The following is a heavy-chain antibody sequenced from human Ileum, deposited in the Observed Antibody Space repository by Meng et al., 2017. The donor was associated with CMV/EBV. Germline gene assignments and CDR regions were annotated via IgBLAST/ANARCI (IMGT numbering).Heavy chain of an antibody. Sequence: GESLKISCAASGFTFSRYWMNWVRQAPGKGLEWVANIKQDGSEKYYVDSVEGRFTISRDNAKNSLYLQMNSLRAEDTAVYYCSRDRCSSSNCFDYNYYGLDVWGQGTTVTVSS. CDR2: IKQDGSEK. D-gene: IGHD2-2*01. CDR3: SRDRCSSSNCFDYNYYGLDV. V-gene: IGHV3-7*01. J-gene: IGHJ6*02. CDR1: GFTFSRYW.